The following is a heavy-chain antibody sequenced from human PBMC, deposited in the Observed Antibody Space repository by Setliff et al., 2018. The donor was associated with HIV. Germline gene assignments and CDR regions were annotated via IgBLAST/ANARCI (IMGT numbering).Heavy chain of an antibody. CDR2: INPNTGGT. J-gene: IGHJ4*02. CDR3: ARNHFNYNFWSGYWDY. CDR1: GYTFTGYF. Sequence: ASVKVSCKASGYTFTGYFMHWVRQAPGQGLEWMGWINPNTGGTSYAQKFQGRVTMTRDTSISTAYMELNWLRSDDTALYYCARNHFNYNFWSGYWDYWGQGSLVTVSS. D-gene: IGHD3-3*01. V-gene: IGHV1-2*02.